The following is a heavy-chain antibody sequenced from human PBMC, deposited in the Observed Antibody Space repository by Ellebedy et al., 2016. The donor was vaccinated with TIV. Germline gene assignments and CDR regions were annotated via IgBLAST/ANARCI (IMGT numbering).Heavy chain of an antibody. D-gene: IGHD3-22*01. CDR3: ARDLYITNYYESSGFLXNGMEV. CDR1: GFTXSSYF. J-gene: IGHJ6*02. V-gene: IGHV3-33*01. Sequence: GESLKISCAASGFTXSSYFMHWVPQAPGKLLEWVAVIWYDGRNKYYADSVKGRFTISRDNSKNTLYLQMNSLRAEDTAVYYCARDLYITNYYESSGFLXNGMEVWGQGTTVTVSS. CDR2: IWYDGRNK.